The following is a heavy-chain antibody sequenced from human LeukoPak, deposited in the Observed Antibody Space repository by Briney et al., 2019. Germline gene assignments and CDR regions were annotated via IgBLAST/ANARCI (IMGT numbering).Heavy chain of an antibody. CDR2: IYSGGST. Sequence: GGSLRLSCAASGFTFSSYSMNWVRQAPGKGLEWVSVIYSGGSTYYADSVKGRFTISRDNSKNTLYLQMNSLRAEDTAVYYCARGARGYYDFWSGYYTAEYFQHWGQGTLVTVSS. V-gene: IGHV3-66*02. CDR1: GFTFSSYS. D-gene: IGHD3-3*01. J-gene: IGHJ1*01. CDR3: ARGARGYYDFWSGYYTAEYFQH.